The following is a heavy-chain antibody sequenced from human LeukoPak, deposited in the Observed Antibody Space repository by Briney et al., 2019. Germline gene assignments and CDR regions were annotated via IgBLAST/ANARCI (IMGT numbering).Heavy chain of an antibody. CDR2: ISGSGGST. CDR1: GFTFSSYA. J-gene: IGHJ4*02. D-gene: IGHD3-3*01. V-gene: IGHV3-23*01. CDR3: AKDGRFLEWLLKSPPDY. Sequence: HSGGSLRLSCAASGFTFSSYAMSWVRQAPGKGLEWVSAISGSGGSTYYADSVKGRFTISRDNSKNTLYLQMNSLRAEDTAVYYCAKDGRFLEWLLKSPPDYWGQGTLVTVSS.